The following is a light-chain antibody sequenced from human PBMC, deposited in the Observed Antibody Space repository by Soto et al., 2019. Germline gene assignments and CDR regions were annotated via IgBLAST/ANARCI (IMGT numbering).Light chain of an antibody. J-gene: IGLJ2*01. CDR1: SANFGAGYD. CDR2: GNT. Sequence: QSVLTQPPSVSGAPGQRVTISCTGSSANFGAGYDVHWYQQLPGTAPKLLIYGNTNRPSGVPDRFSGSKSGTSASLAITGLQAEDEADYYCQSYDTSLSGVVFGGGTKLTDL. V-gene: IGLV1-40*01. CDR3: QSYDTSLSGVV.